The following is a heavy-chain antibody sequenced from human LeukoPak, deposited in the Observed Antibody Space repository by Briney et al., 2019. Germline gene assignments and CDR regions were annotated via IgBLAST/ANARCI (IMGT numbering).Heavy chain of an antibody. Sequence: GGSLRLSCAASGFTFSSYGMHWVRQAPGKGLEWMGGFDPEDGETIYAQKFQGRVTMTEDTSTDTAYMELSSLRSEDTAVYYCATVPFGTAGRGFDYWGQGTLVTVSS. V-gene: IGHV1-24*01. J-gene: IGHJ4*02. CDR1: GFTFSSYG. CDR2: FDPEDGET. D-gene: IGHD6-19*01. CDR3: ATVPFGTAGRGFDY.